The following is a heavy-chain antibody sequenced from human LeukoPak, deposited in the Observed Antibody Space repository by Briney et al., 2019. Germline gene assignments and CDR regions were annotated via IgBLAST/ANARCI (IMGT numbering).Heavy chain of an antibody. Sequence: SETLSLTCTVSGGSIGSYYWSWIRQPPGKGLEWIGYIYYSGSTYYNPSLKSRVTISVDTSKNQFSLRLNSVTAADTAVYYCARTYKFLEDYWGQGTLVTVSS. CDR3: ARTYKFLEDY. J-gene: IGHJ4*02. CDR2: IYYSGST. CDR1: GGSIGSYY. V-gene: IGHV4-59*08. D-gene: IGHD1-14*01.